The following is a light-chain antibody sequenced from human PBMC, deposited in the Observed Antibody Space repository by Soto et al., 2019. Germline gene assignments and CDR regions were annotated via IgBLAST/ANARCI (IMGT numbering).Light chain of an antibody. J-gene: IGKJ1*01. CDR3: QQYNNWPKT. CDR1: QSVNSN. CDR2: GAS. Sequence: EIMMTQSPVTLSVSPGERATLSCRASQSVNSNLAWYQQKPGQAPRLLIYGASTRATGIPARFSGSGSGTEFTLTISSLQSEDFAVYYCQQYNNWPKTFGQGTKVDIK. V-gene: IGKV3-15*01.